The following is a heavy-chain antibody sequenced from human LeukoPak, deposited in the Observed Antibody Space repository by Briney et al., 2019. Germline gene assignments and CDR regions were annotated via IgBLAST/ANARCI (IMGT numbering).Heavy chain of an antibody. CDR1: GYTFTGYY. J-gene: IGHJ4*02. CDR3: ARVGGTNYYDSSPFDY. Sequence: ASVKVSCKASGYTFTGYYMHWVRQAPGQGLEWMGWINPNSGGTNYAQKFQGRVTMTRDTSISTAYMELSRLRSDDTAVYYCARVGGTNYYDSSPFDYWGQGTLVTVSS. V-gene: IGHV1-2*02. D-gene: IGHD3-22*01. CDR2: INPNSGGT.